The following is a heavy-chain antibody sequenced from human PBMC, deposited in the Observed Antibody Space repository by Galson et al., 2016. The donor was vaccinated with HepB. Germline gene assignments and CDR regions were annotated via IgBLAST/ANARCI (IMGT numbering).Heavy chain of an antibody. CDR1: GFTFSAYD. CDR3: ARGRHSNYHDSSGYYPY. CDR2: IGTLADT. V-gene: IGHV3-13*04. J-gene: IGHJ4*02. D-gene: IGHD3-22*01. Sequence: SLRLSCAASGFTFSAYDMHWVRQPTGKGLEWVSGIGTLADTCYADSVKGRFTISRENANTFFYLQMNSLRVEDTAVYYCARGRHSNYHDSSGYYPYWGQGILVTVSS.